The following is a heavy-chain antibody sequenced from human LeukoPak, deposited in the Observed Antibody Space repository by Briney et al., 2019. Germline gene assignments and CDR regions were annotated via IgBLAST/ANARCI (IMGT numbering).Heavy chain of an antibody. CDR3: ARTAGDAMVYAIRNWVWFDP. J-gene: IGHJ5*02. D-gene: IGHD2-8*01. Sequence: SETLSLTCTVSGGSISSSSYYWGWIRQPPGKGLEWIGSIYYSGSTYYNPSLKSRVTISVDTSKNQFSLKLSSVTAADTAVYYCARTAGDAMVYAIRNWVWFDPWGQGTLVTVSS. CDR1: GGSISSSSYY. V-gene: IGHV4-39*07. CDR2: IYYSGST.